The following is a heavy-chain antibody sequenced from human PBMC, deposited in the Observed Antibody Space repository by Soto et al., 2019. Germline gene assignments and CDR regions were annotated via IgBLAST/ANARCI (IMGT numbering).Heavy chain of an antibody. Sequence: QVQLQESGPGLVKPSVTLSLTCAVSGGSFTSNNWWTWVRQPPGQGLEWIGEIYRTGSTNYNPSLKSRATLSLDQSENQFSLKVTSLTAAATAVYYCASRDPGTSVDYWGQGTLVTVSS. CDR2: IYRTGST. CDR3: ASRDPGTSVDY. D-gene: IGHD1-7*01. J-gene: IGHJ4*02. CDR1: GGSFTSNNW. V-gene: IGHV4-4*02.